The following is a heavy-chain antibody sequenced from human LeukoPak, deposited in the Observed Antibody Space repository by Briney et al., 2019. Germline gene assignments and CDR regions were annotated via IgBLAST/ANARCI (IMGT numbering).Heavy chain of an antibody. CDR3: ATVTTGPDFDY. D-gene: IGHD4-17*01. CDR2: ISSSGSTI. J-gene: IGHJ4*02. CDR1: GFTFSSYE. Sequence: GGSLRLSCAASGFTFSSYEMNWVRQAPGKGLEWVSYISSSGSTIYYADSVKGRFTISRDNAKNSLYLQMNSPRAEDTAVYYCATVTTGPDFDYWGQGTLVTVSS. V-gene: IGHV3-48*03.